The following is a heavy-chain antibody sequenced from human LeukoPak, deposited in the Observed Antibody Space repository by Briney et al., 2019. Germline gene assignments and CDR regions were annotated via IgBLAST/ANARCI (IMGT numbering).Heavy chain of an antibody. CDR1: GGSFSSSNW. CDR3: ARLRIYSYYDY. V-gene: IGHV4-4*02. Sequence: SETLSLTCAVYGGSFSSSNWWSWVRQPPGKGLEWIGEIYHSGSTNYNPSLKSRVTISVDKSKNQFSLKLSSVTAADTAVYYCARLRIYSYYDYWGQGTLVTVSS. D-gene: IGHD5-18*01. CDR2: IYHSGST. J-gene: IGHJ4*02.